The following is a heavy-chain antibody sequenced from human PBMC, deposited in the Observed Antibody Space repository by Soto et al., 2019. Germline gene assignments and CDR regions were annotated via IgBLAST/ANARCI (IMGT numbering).Heavy chain of an antibody. V-gene: IGHV3-30*18. CDR3: AKEDSGSWHYYYGMDV. J-gene: IGHJ6*02. D-gene: IGHD6-13*01. CDR1: GFTFSSYG. Sequence: QVQLVESGGGVVQPGRSLRLSCAASGFTFSSYGMNWVRQAPGKGLEWVAVISYDGSNKYYADSVKGRFTISRDSSKNTLYLQMNSLRAEDTAVYYCAKEDSGSWHYYYGMDVWGQGTTVTVSS. CDR2: ISYDGSNK.